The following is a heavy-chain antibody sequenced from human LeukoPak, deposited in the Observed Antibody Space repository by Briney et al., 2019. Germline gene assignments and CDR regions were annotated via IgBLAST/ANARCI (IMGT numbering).Heavy chain of an antibody. Sequence: SETLSLTCTVSGASISTIISYWGWLRQTPGTGLEWIGSIYYSGTTYYNPSLESRVTISIDTSKNQFSVKLTSVTAADTAVYYCARDQGAVAGIDPWGQGTLVTVSS. V-gene: IGHV4-39*07. CDR1: GASISTIISY. CDR3: ARDQGAVAGIDP. D-gene: IGHD6-19*01. CDR2: IYYSGTT. J-gene: IGHJ5*02.